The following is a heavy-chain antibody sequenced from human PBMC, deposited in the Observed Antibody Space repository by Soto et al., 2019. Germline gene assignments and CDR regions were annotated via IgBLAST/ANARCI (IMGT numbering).Heavy chain of an antibody. CDR1: GGSISSYY. Sequence: SETLSLTCTISGGSISSYYWSWIRQPPGKGLEWIGYIYYSGSTNYNPSLKSRVTISVDTCKNQFSLKLSSVTAADTAVYYCASGGSCYSRYCYFDYWGQGTLVTVSS. CDR3: ASGGSCYSRYCYFDY. D-gene: IGHD2-15*01. V-gene: IGHV4-59*01. CDR2: IYYSGST. J-gene: IGHJ4*02.